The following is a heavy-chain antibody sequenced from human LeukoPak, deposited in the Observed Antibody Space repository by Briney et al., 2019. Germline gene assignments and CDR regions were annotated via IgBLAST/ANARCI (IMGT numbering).Heavy chain of an antibody. CDR1: GFTFSSYR. CDR2: ISYDGSNK. Sequence: GGSLRLSCAASGFTFSSYRMNWVRQAPGKGLEWVVVISYDGSNKYYADSVKGRFTISRDNSKNTLYLQMNSLRAEDTAVYYCANGYYYGSGSYYKEAFDIWGQGTMVTVSS. J-gene: IGHJ3*02. V-gene: IGHV3-30*18. D-gene: IGHD3-10*01. CDR3: ANGYYYGSGSYYKEAFDI.